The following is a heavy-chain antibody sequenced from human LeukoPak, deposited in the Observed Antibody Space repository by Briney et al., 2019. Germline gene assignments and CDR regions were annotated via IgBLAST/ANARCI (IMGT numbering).Heavy chain of an antibody. J-gene: IGHJ5*02. Sequence: SETLSLTCTVSGGSISSYFWDWIRQPAGKGLEWIGRIYSSGDTNYNPSLKSRVTMSVDTSKNQFSLKLSSVTAADTAVYYCARVGFGDFGLDPWGQGTLVTVSS. V-gene: IGHV4-4*07. D-gene: IGHD3/OR15-3a*01. CDR1: GGSISSYF. CDR3: ARVGFGDFGLDP. CDR2: IYSSGDT.